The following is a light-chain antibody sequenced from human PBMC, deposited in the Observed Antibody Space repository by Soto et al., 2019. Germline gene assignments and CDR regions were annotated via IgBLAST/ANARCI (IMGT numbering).Light chain of an antibody. Sequence: IQMSPSPASLSASLDPHLTITCLASQVISNYLAWYQQKVGKVPRLLIYAASTRATGIPDRFSGSGSGTDFTLTISRLEPEDFAGFYFQQYGSATPLTFGGGTKVDIK. CDR2: AAS. V-gene: IGKV1-27*01. CDR1: QVISNY. CDR3: QQYGSATPLT. J-gene: IGKJ4*01.